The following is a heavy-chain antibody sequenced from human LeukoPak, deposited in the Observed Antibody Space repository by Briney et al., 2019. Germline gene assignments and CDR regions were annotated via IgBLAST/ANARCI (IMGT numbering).Heavy chain of an antibody. CDR3: VKDRSGTYSFDS. CDR2: IGGGGDST. J-gene: IGHJ4*02. V-gene: IGHV3-64D*06. Sequence: PGGSLRLSCSASGFTFRSYTMHWVRQAPGKGLEYVSSIGGGGDSTYYAESVKGRFTVSRDNAKNTLFLQMSSLKPEDTAGYYCVKDRSGTYSFDSWGQGTLVAVSS. CDR1: GFTFRSYT. D-gene: IGHD1-26*01.